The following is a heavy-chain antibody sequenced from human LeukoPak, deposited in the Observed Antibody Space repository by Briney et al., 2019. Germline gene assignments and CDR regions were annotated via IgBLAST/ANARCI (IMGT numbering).Heavy chain of an antibody. CDR1: GFTFSSYT. V-gene: IGHV3-21*04. CDR3: ATYRQVLLPFES. Sequence: GGSLRLSCAASGFTFSSYTMNWVRQAPGKGLEWVSSISSSSSYIYYADSVKGRFTISRDNAKNSLFLQMNSLRAEDTAIYYCATYRQVLLPFESWGQGTLVTVSS. CDR2: ISSSSSYI. J-gene: IGHJ4*02. D-gene: IGHD2-8*02.